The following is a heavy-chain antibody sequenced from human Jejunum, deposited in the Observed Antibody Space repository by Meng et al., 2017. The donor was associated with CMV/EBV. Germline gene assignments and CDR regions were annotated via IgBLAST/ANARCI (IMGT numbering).Heavy chain of an antibody. CDR3: ARGTMTTNFEY. D-gene: IGHD4-17*01. CDR2: LYNGGST. Sequence: ELPLEESGGGLIQPGGSLRLSCRVSGLNVSSNYMTWVRQAPGKGLEWVSVLYNGGSTHYADSVKGRFTISRDNSRNTLYLQMTSLRAEDTAVYYCARGTMTTNFEYWGQGTLVTVSS. V-gene: IGHV3-53*01. J-gene: IGHJ4*02. CDR1: GLNVSSNY.